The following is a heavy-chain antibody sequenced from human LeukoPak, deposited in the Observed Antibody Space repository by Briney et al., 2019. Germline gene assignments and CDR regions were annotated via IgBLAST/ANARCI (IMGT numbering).Heavy chain of an antibody. CDR1: GGSFSGYY. Sequence: SETLSLTCAVYGGSFSGYYWSWIRQPPGKGLEWIGYIYYSGSTNYNPSLKSRVTISVDTSKNQFSLKLSSVTAADTAVYYCARHGDRVPEYYFDYWGQGTLVTVSS. V-gene: IGHV4-59*08. J-gene: IGHJ4*02. CDR3: ARHGDRVPEYYFDY. D-gene: IGHD1-1*01. CDR2: IYYSGST.